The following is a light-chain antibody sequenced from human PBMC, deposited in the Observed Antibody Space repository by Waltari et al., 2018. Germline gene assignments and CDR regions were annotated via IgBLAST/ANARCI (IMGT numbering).Light chain of an antibody. V-gene: IGKV4-1*01. Sequence: DAVMTQSTDALAGSLGARASITCTSRPSLLKGSTNKNYLAWYQQKPGQPPKLLIYWASTREFGVPDRFSGSGSETDFTLTISDLQAEDVAVYYCQQYLYSLPEYSFGQGTKVEI. CDR1: PSLLKGSTNKNY. CDR3: QQYLYSLPEYS. J-gene: IGKJ2*01. CDR2: WAS.